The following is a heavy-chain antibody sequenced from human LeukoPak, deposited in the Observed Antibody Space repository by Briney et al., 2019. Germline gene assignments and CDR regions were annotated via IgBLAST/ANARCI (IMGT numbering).Heavy chain of an antibody. V-gene: IGHV3-30*18. CDR2: ISYDGSNK. CDR3: AKDVEMATIEGNFDY. J-gene: IGHJ4*02. Sequence: GGSLRLSCAASGFTFSSYGMHWVRQAPGKGLEWVAVISYDGSNKYYADSVKGRFTISRDNSKNTLYLQMNSLRAEDTAVYYRAKDVEMATIEGNFDYWGQGTLVTVSS. D-gene: IGHD5-24*01. CDR1: GFTFSSYG.